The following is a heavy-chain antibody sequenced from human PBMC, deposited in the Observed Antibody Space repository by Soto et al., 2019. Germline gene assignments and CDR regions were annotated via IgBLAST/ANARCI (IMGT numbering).Heavy chain of an antibody. CDR3: ARRNSNDAFDI. CDR1: GYSVTSYW. D-gene: IGHD1-1*01. Sequence: GESLKISGKGSGYSVTSYWISWVRQMPGKGLEWMGRIDPSDSYTNYSPSFQGHVTISADKSISTAYLQWSSLKASDTAMYYCARRNSNDAFDIWGQGTMVTVSS. J-gene: IGHJ3*02. CDR2: IDPSDSYT. V-gene: IGHV5-10-1*01.